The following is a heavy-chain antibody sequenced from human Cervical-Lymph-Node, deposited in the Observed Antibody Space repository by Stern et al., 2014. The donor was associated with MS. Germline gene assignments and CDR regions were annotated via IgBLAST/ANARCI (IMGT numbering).Heavy chain of an antibody. J-gene: IGHJ6*02. Sequence: QLQLQESGPGLVKPSETLSLTCTVSGASVSSYYWSWIRQPPGKGLEWIGNIHYSGGTTYNPSLKSRLTTSVDTSKSQFSLRLSSVTAADTAVYYCARVGSIAAAGTPDVWGQGTTVIVSS. CDR3: ARVGSIAAAGTPDV. CDR2: IHYSGGT. V-gene: IGHV4-59*02. CDR1: GASVSSYY. D-gene: IGHD6-13*01.